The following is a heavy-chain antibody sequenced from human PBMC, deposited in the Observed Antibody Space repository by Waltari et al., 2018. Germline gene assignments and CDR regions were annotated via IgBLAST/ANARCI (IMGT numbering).Heavy chain of an antibody. CDR3: ARRRPGSSQRADAYDI. CDR2: FYYSGST. CDR1: GYSINSGYY. V-gene: IGHV4-38-2*01. Sequence: QVQLQESGPGLVKPSETLALACRVSGYSINSGYYWGWIRQPPGKSLEWIASFYYSGSTYYNPSLSSRVTISLDTSKNQLSLRMNSVTAADTALYYCARRRPGSSQRADAYDIWGQGIMVTVSS. J-gene: IGHJ3*02. D-gene: IGHD1-26*01.